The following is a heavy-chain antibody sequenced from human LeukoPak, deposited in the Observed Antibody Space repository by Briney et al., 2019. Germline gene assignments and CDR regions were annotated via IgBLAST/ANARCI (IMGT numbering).Heavy chain of an antibody. CDR1: GYTFTGYY. CDR2: IIPIFGTA. J-gene: IGHJ4*02. CDR3: AGEVGYSYGPIDY. D-gene: IGHD5-18*01. V-gene: IGHV1-69*13. Sequence: GASVKVSCKASGYTFTGYYMHWVRQAPGQGLEWMGGIIPIFGTANYAQKFQGRVTITADESTSTAYMELSSLRSEDTAVYYCAGEVGYSYGPIDYWGQGTLVTVSS.